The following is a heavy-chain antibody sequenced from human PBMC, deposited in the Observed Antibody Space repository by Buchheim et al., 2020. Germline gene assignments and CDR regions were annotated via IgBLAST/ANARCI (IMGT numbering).Heavy chain of an antibody. V-gene: IGHV3-30*03. J-gene: IGHJ4*02. CDR3: ASLLQLWTQDHFDY. CDR1: GFTFSSYG. D-gene: IGHD5-18*01. CDR2: ISYDGSNK. Sequence: QVQLVESGGGVVQPGRSLRLSCAASGFTFSSYGMHWVRQAPGKGLEWVAVISYDGSNKYYADYVKGRFTISRDNSKNTLYLQMTSLRAEDTAVYYCASLLQLWTQDHFDYWGQGTL.